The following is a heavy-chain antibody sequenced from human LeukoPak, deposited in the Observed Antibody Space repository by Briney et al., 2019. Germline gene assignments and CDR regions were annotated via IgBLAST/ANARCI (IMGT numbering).Heavy chain of an antibody. Sequence: SETLSLTCTVSGGSISSGSYYWSWIRQPPGKGLEWIGYIYYSGSTNYNPSLKSRVTISVDTSKNQFSLKLSSVTAADTAVYYCARNSGITIFGVGSWFDPWGQGTLVTVSS. D-gene: IGHD3-3*01. J-gene: IGHJ5*02. CDR1: GGSISSGSYY. CDR2: IYYSGST. CDR3: ARNSGITIFGVGSWFDP. V-gene: IGHV4-61*01.